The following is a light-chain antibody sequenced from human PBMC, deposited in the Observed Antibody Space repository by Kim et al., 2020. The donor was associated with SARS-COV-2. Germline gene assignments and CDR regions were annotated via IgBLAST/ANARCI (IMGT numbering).Light chain of an antibody. CDR2: AAS. Sequence: DIQMTQSPSSLSASVGDRVSITCRASQNINFYLNWYQQKPGKAPQVLIYAASNLQDGVPSRFSGSGSGTDFTLTISSLQPADFATYYCQQSYNTPRTFGQGTKVDIK. V-gene: IGKV1-39*01. CDR1: QNINFY. CDR3: QQSYNTPRT. J-gene: IGKJ1*01.